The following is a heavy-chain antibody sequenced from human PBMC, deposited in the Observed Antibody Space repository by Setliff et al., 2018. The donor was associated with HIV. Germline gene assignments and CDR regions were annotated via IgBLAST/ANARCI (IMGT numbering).Heavy chain of an antibody. Sequence: GGSLRLSCAASGFAFTTYSMGWVRQAPGKGLEWLSVISGSGGAAFYADSVRGRFTISKDFSKNTLYLQMNSRRAQDTAVYFCTKVSDFYNAGSHTGRIDYWGQGARVTVSS. D-gene: IGHD3-10*01. CDR1: GFAFTTYS. CDR2: ISGSGGAA. V-gene: IGHV3-23*01. CDR3: TKVSDFYNAGSHTGRIDY. J-gene: IGHJ4*02.